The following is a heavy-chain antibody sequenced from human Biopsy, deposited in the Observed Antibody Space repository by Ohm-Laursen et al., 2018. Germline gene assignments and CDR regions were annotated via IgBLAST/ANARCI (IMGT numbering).Heavy chain of an antibody. J-gene: IGHJ2*01. CDR2: NIPILGTG. Sequence: SSVKVSCKAPGGTFSNYGVNWVRQAPGQGLEWLGGNIPILGTGNYAQKFQDRVTVVADTSTSTATMELRSLRSDDTAVYYCARGRRHCSGTCSRWYFDLWGRGTLVTVSS. CDR3: ARGRRHCSGTCSRWYFDL. V-gene: IGHV1-69*06. D-gene: IGHD2-2*01. CDR1: GGTFSNYG.